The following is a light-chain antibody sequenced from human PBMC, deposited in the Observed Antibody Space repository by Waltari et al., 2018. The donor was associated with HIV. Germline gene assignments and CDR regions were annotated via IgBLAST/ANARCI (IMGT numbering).Light chain of an antibody. J-gene: IGLJ2*01. CDR2: SDY. Sequence: QSVLTQPPSASGVSEENVTLSCSGGNSNIGGHAVSWYQHLPGTSPKLLVYSDYQRPSGLPDRVSGSKSGTSASLAITGLHPDDEAHYYCAAWDDTLNGVIFGGGTKLTV. V-gene: IGLV1-44*01. CDR3: AAWDDTLNGVI. CDR1: NSNIGGHA.